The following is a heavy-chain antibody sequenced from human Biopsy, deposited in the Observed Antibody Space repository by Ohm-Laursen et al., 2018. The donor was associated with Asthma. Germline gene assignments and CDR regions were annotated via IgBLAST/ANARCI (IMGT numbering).Heavy chain of an antibody. J-gene: IGHJ5*02. CDR3: ARDRAMISET. CDR2: IYYSRST. Sequence: TLSLTCPVSGGSINIGDYYWSWIRQHPVKGLEWIGYIYYSRSTYYNPSLKSRVSISLDTSKNQFSLRLTSVTAADTAVYYCARDRAMISETWGQGTLVTVSS. CDR1: GGSINIGDYY. V-gene: IGHV4-30-4*08. D-gene: IGHD3-22*01.